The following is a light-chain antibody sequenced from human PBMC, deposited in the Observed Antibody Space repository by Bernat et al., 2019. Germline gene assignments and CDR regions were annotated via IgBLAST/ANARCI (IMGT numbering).Light chain of an antibody. J-gene: IGKJ1*01. CDR3: QQYNSYLWT. Sequence: DIQMTQSPSTPSASVGDRVTITCRASQSISRWVAWYQQKPGKVPKLLIYKASSLESGVPSRFSCSGSGKEFTLTISSLQPDDFATYYCQQYNSYLWTFGGGTKVEI. CDR2: KAS. V-gene: IGKV1-5*03. CDR1: QSISRW.